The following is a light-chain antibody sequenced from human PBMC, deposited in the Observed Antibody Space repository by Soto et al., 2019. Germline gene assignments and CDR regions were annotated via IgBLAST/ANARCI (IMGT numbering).Light chain of an antibody. Sequence: IQMTHSPSSLSASVLYRVMITFLAGQSIGAYLNWYQHKPGKAPSLLISFASTLQAGVPSRFSGSGSGKDFTFTISSLQPDDSGTYYCQQFYDLPITFGQGTRLEIK. J-gene: IGKJ5*01. CDR1: QSIGAY. CDR3: QQFYDLPIT. V-gene: IGKV1-33*01. CDR2: FAS.